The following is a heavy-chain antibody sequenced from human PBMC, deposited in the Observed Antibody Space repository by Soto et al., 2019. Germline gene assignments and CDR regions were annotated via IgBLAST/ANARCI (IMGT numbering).Heavy chain of an antibody. V-gene: IGHV3-7*03. CDR1: GFTFSSYW. D-gene: IGHD4-4*01. CDR2: IKQDGSEK. CDR3: ASRYSNSCYYYGMDV. J-gene: IGHJ6*02. Sequence: GGSLRLSCAASGFTFSSYWMSWVRQAPGKGLEWVANIKQDGSEKYYVDSVKGRFTISRDNAKNSLYLQMNSLRAEDTAVYYCASRYSNSCYYYGMDVWGQGTTVTVSS.